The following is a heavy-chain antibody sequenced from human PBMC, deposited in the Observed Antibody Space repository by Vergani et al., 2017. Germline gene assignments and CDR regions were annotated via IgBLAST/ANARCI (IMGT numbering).Heavy chain of an antibody. CDR1: GFTFSGSA. D-gene: IGHD3-9*01. V-gene: IGHV3-73*01. CDR2: IRSQANSYAT. J-gene: IGHJ4*02. Sequence: EVQLVESGGGLVQPGGSLKLSCAASGFTFSGSAMHWVRQASGKGLEWVGRIRSQANSYATAYAASVKGRFTISRDDSKNTAYLQMNSLRAEETAVYYCARGPGGRYDILTGYYGEYYFDYWGQGTLVTVSS. CDR3: ARGPGGRYDILTGYYGEYYFDY.